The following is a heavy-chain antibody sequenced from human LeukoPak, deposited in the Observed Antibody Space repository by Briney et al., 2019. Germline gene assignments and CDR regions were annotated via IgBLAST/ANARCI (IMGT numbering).Heavy chain of an antibody. V-gene: IGHV3-74*01. Sequence: PGGSLRLSCAASGFTFSSYWMHWVRQAPGKGLVWVSRINSDGSSTSYADSVKGRFTISRDNSKNTVYLEMNSLRAEDTAIYYCAKVSVGPLSRPTHVALYYGMDVWGQGTTVTVSS. CDR1: GFTFSSYW. CDR3: AKVSVGPLSRPTHVALYYGMDV. D-gene: IGHD2-8*01. J-gene: IGHJ6*02. CDR2: INSDGSST.